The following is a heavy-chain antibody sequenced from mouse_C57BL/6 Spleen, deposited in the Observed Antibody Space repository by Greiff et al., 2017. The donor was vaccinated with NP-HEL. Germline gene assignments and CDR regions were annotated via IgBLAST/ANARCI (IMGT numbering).Heavy chain of an antibody. CDR3: ARKDWEDAMDY. V-gene: IGHV1-61*01. Sequence: QVQLQQPGAELVRPGSSVKLSCKASGHTFTSYWMDWVKQRPGQGLEWIGNIYPSDSETHYNQKFKDKATLTVDKSSSTAYMQLSSLTSEDSAVYYCARKDWEDAMDYWGQGTSVTVSS. D-gene: IGHD4-1*01. CDR1: GHTFTSYW. CDR2: IYPSDSET. J-gene: IGHJ4*01.